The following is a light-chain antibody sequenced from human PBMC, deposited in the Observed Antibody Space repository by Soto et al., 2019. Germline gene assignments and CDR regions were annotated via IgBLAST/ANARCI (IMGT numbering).Light chain of an antibody. Sequence: EIVLTQSPGTLSLSPGERATLSCRASQSVSSSYLAWYQQTPGQAPRLLNYGASSRATGIPDMFSGSGSGTDFTLTISRLAPEDSAVYYWQQCGSPPPGTFGQGTRLEIK. CDR1: QSVSSSY. J-gene: IGKJ5*01. CDR3: QQCGSPPPGT. V-gene: IGKV3-20*01. CDR2: GAS.